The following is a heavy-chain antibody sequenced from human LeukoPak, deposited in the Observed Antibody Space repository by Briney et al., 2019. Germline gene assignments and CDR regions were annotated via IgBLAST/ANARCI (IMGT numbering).Heavy chain of an antibody. CDR2: MNPNSGNT. D-gene: IGHD2-15*01. CDR1: GYTFTSDD. V-gene: IGHV1-8*01. CDR3: AKRKYCSGGSCKPSQNVVLYDFDY. J-gene: IGHJ4*02. Sequence: AASVKVSCKASGYTFTSDDINWVRQATGQGLEWMGWMNPNSGNTGYAQKFQGRVSMTRNTSISTAYMELSSLRSEDTAVYYCAKRKYCSGGSCKPSQNVVLYDFDYWGQGTLVTVSS.